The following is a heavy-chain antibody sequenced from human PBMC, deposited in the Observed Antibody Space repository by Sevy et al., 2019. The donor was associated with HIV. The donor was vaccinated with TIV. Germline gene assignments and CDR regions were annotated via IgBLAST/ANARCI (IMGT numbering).Heavy chain of an antibody. CDR2: ISYDGSNK. V-gene: IGHV3-30-3*01. D-gene: IGHD3-9*01. Sequence: GGYLSLSCAASGFTFSSYAMHWVRQAPGKGLEWVEVISYDGSNKYYADSVKGRFTISRDNSKNTLYLQMNSLRAEDTAVYYCARGDYDILTGYYNYFDYWGQGTLVTVSS. CDR1: GFTFSSYA. CDR3: ARGDYDILTGYYNYFDY. J-gene: IGHJ4*02.